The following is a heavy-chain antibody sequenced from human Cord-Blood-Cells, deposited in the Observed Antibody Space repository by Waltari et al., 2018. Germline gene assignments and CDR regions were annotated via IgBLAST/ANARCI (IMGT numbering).Heavy chain of an antibody. CDR3: AKGEGSGSYYYYYYYMDV. Sequence: EVQLVESGGGLVQPGGSLRLSCAAYGFTFSSYARSWVRQAPGKGLEWVSAIRGSGGSTYYADSVKGRFTISIDNSKNTLYLQMNSLRAEDTAVYYCAKGEGSGSYYYYYYYMDVWGKGTTVTVSS. CDR2: IRGSGGST. V-gene: IGHV3-23*04. D-gene: IGHD3-10*01. J-gene: IGHJ6*03. CDR1: GFTFSSYA.